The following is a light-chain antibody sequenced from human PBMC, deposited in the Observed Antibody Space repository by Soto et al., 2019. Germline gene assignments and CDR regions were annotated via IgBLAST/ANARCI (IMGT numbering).Light chain of an antibody. Sequence: EIVLTQSPATLSLSPGERATLSCRASRSVSYYLAWYQQKPGQAPRLLINDASAGATGVPVRFSGSGSGTEFPLTISSLQPDDFATYYCQQYNSYWTFGQGTKV. V-gene: IGKV3-15*01. CDR2: DAS. J-gene: IGKJ1*01. CDR1: RSVSYY. CDR3: QQYNSYWT.